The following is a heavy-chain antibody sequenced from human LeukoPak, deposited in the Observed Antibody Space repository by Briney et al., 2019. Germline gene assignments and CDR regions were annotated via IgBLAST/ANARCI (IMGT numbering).Heavy chain of an antibody. CDR3: ARDTDYGDYPGNY. CDR2: IYPRDGST. D-gene: IGHD4-17*01. CDR1: GYTFTSNY. V-gene: IGHV1-46*01. J-gene: IGHJ4*02. Sequence: ASVKVSCKASGYTFTSNYIHWVRQAPGQGLEWMGMIYPRDGSTSYAQKFQGRVTMTRDTSTSTVYMELSSLRSEDTAVYYCARDTDYGDYPGNYWGQGTLVTVSS.